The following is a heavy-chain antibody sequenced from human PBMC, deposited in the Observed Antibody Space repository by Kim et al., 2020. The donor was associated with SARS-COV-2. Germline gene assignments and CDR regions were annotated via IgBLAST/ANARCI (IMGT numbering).Heavy chain of an antibody. CDR3: AREWDYGDYVGGFDY. CDR1: GFTFSSYG. J-gene: IGHJ4*02. D-gene: IGHD4-17*01. V-gene: IGHV3-33*01. CDR2: IWYDGSNK. Sequence: GGSLRLSCAASGFTFSSYGMHWVRQAPGKGLEWVAVIWYDGSNKYYADSVKGRFTISRDNSKNTLYLQMNSLRAEDTALYYCAREWDYGDYVGGFDYWGQGTLVTVSS.